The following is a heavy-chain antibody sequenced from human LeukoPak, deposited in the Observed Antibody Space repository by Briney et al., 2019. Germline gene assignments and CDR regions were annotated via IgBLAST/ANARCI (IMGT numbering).Heavy chain of an antibody. CDR1: GFTFSSYW. Sequence: GGSLRLSCAASGFTFSSYWMSWVRQAPGKGLEWVANIKQDGSEKYYVDSVRGRFTISRDNAKNSLYLQMNSLRAEDTAVYYCAREDSTPIFDYWGQGTLVTVSS. CDR3: AREDSTPIFDY. J-gene: IGHJ4*02. V-gene: IGHV3-7*01. D-gene: IGHD2-2*01. CDR2: IKQDGSEK.